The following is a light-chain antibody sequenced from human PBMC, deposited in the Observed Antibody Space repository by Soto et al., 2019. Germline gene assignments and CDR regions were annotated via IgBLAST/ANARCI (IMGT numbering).Light chain of an antibody. CDR3: CSYAGSYTVE. J-gene: IGLJ3*02. CDR1: SSDVGGYNY. Sequence: QSALTQPRSMSGSPGQSVTISCTGTSSDVGGYNYVSWYQQHPGKAPKLMIYDVSKRPSGVPDRFSGSKSGNTASLTISGLQAEDEADYYCCSYAGSYTVEFGGGTKLTVL. CDR2: DVS. V-gene: IGLV2-11*01.